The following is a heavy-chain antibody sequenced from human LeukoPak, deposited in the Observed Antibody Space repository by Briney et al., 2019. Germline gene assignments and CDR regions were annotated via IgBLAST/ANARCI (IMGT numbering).Heavy chain of an antibody. CDR2: ICYSGST. Sequence: SETLSLTCTVSGGSTSSYYWSWIRQPPGKGLEWIGYICYSGSTNYNPSLKGRVTISVDTSKNQFSLKLSSVTAADTAVYYCARQTAVAGTLFLAYHAAYFDYWGQGALVTVSS. CDR3: ARQTAVAGTLFLAYHAAYFDY. J-gene: IGHJ4*02. D-gene: IGHD6-19*01. V-gene: IGHV4-59*08. CDR1: GGSTSSYY.